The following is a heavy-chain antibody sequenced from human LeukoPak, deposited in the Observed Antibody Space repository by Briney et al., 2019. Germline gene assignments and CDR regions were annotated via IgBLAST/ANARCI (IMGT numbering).Heavy chain of an antibody. Sequence: ASVKVSCKASGGTFSSYAISWVRQAPGQGLEWMGWISGFNGNTKYAQKFQGRVTMTTDTSTSTAYMELRSLRSDDTAVYYCARDLVVIIAGFLDYWGQGTLVTVSS. D-gene: IGHD2-15*01. J-gene: IGHJ4*02. CDR3: ARDLVVIIAGFLDY. CDR1: GGTFSSYA. V-gene: IGHV1-18*01. CDR2: ISGFNGNT.